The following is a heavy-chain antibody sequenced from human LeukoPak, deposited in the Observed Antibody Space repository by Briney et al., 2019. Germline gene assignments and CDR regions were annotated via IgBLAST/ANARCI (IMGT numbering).Heavy chain of an antibody. J-gene: IGHJ5*02. CDR2: IYTSGST. V-gene: IGHV4-4*07. Sequence: SETLSLTCTVSGGSISSCYWSWIRQPAGKGLEWIGRIYTSGSTNYNPSLKSRVTMSVDTSKNQFSLKLSSVTAADTAVYYCARVWYDFWSGSSIWFDPWGQGTLVTVSS. CDR1: GGSISSCY. CDR3: ARVWYDFWSGSSIWFDP. D-gene: IGHD3-3*01.